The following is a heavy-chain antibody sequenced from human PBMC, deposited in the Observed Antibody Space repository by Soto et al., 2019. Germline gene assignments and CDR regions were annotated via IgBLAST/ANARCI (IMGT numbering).Heavy chain of an antibody. CDR2: IYHSGST. D-gene: IGHD3-3*01. CDR3: ARVRSITIFGVVIPGQDNWFDP. J-gene: IGHJ5*02. Sequence: QVQLQESGPGLVKPSGTLSLTCAVSGGSISSSNWWSWVRQPPGKGLEWIGEIYHSGSTNYNPSLKRRVTISVDKSKNQFSLKLSSVTAADTAVYYCARVRSITIFGVVIPGQDNWFDPWGQGTLVTVSS. CDR1: GGSISSSNW. V-gene: IGHV4-4*02.